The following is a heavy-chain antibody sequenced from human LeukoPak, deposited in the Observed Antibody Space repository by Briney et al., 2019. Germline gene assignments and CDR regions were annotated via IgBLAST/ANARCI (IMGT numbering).Heavy chain of an antibody. CDR1: GFTFSSYS. D-gene: IGHD3-9*01. J-gene: IGHJ4*02. Sequence: GGSLRLSCAASGFTFSSYSMNWVRQAPGKGLEWVSSISSSSSYIYYADSVKGRFTISRDNAKNSLNLQMNSLRAEDTAVYYCAREGGLRYFDWYFDYWGQGTLVTVSS. V-gene: IGHV3-21*01. CDR2: ISSSSSYI. CDR3: AREGGLRYFDWYFDY.